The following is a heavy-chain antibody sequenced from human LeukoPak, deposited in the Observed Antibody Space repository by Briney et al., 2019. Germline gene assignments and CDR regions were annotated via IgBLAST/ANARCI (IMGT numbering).Heavy chain of an antibody. Sequence: PGGSLRLSCAASGFTFSTYWMHWVRQAPGKGLVWVSRINSDESSTSYADSVKGRFTISRDNAKNTLYLQMNSLRDEDTAVYYRARGSTMIRNALDIWGQGTMVTVSS. D-gene: IGHD3-22*01. J-gene: IGHJ3*02. CDR1: GFTFSTYW. CDR3: ARGSTMIRNALDI. V-gene: IGHV3-74*01. CDR2: INSDESST.